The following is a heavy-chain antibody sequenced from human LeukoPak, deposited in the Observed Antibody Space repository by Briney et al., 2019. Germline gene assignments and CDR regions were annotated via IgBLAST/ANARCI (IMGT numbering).Heavy chain of an antibody. Sequence: ASVKVSCKASGYTFTSYGICWVRQAPGQGLEWMGWISAYNGNTNYAQKLQGRVTITTDTSTSTAYMELRSLRSDDTAVYYCASLQLERWPDLFDYWGQGTLGTVSS. CDR1: GYTFTSYG. CDR2: ISAYNGNT. D-gene: IGHD1-1*01. V-gene: IGHV1-18*01. CDR3: ASLQLERWPDLFDY. J-gene: IGHJ4*02.